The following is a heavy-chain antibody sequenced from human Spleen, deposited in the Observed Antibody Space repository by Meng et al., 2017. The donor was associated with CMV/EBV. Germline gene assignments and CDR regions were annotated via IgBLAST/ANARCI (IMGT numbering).Heavy chain of an antibody. V-gene: IGHV3-30*02. D-gene: IGHD4-11*01. J-gene: IGHJ6*02. CDR1: GFTFRSHG. Sequence: GESLKISCAASGFTFRSHGMHWVRQAPGKGLEWVAFIRYDGSDVHYVDSVKGRFTISRDNSKNTLDLQMNRLRGEDTAVYYCARVWGLQPDYYGMDVWGQGTTVTVSS. CDR2: IRYDGSDV. CDR3: ARVWGLQPDYYGMDV.